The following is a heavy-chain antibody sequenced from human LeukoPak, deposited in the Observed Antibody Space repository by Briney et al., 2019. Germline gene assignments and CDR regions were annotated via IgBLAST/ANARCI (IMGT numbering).Heavy chain of an antibody. Sequence: SVKVSCKASGGTFSSYAISWVRQAPGQRLEWMGRIIPILGIANYAQKFRGRVTITADKSTSTAYMELSSLRSEDTAVYYCASWPVGWYGEDSWGQGTLVTVSS. D-gene: IGHD6-19*01. CDR1: GGTFSSYA. V-gene: IGHV1-69*04. CDR3: ASWPVGWYGEDS. CDR2: IIPILGIA. J-gene: IGHJ4*02.